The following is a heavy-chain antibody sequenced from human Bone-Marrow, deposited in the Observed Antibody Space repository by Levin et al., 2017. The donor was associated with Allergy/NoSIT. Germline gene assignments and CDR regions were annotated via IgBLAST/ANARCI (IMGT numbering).Heavy chain of an antibody. CDR2: ISWDGGST. J-gene: IGHJ4*02. Sequence: GESLKISCAASGFTFDDYTMHWVRQAPGKGLEWVSLISWDGGSTYYADSVKGRFTISRDNSKNSLYLQMNSLRSEDTALYYCAKDRIAAAGTSEVAFDYWGQGTLVTVSS. D-gene: IGHD6-13*01. V-gene: IGHV3-43*01. CDR3: AKDRIAAAGTSEVAFDY. CDR1: GFTFDDYT.